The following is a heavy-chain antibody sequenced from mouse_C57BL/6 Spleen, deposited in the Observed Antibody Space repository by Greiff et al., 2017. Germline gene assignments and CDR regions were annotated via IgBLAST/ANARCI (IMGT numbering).Heavy chain of an antibody. J-gene: IGHJ4*01. CDR2: ISSGGDYI. V-gene: IGHV5-9-1*02. CDR1: GFTFSSYA. Sequence: EVMLVESGEGLVKPGGSLKLSCAASGFTFSSYAMSWVRQTPEKRLEWVAYISSGGDYIYYADTVKGRFTISSDNARNTLYLQMSSLKSEDTAMYYCTRGGIYDGYYDAMDYWGQGTSVTVSS. D-gene: IGHD2-3*01. CDR3: TRGGIYDGYYDAMDY.